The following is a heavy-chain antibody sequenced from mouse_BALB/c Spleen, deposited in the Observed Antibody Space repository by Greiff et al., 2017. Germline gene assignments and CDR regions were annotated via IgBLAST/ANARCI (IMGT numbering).Heavy chain of an antibody. Sequence: EVQLQESGGGLVKPGGSLKLSCAASGFTFSSYAMSWVRQTPEKRLEWVASISSGGSTYYPDSVKGRFTISRDNARNILYLQMSSLRSEDTAMYYCARGGSSYVHYYAMDYWGQGTSVTVCS. CDR2: ISSGGST. CDR3: ARGGSSYVHYYAMDY. D-gene: IGHD1-1*01. J-gene: IGHJ4*01. CDR1: GFTFSSYA. V-gene: IGHV5-6-5*01.